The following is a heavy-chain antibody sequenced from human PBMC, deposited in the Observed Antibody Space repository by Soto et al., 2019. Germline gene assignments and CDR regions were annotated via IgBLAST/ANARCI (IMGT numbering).Heavy chain of an antibody. V-gene: IGHV3-15*07. CDR2: IKSVTDGGST. CDR1: GFTFRLAW. J-gene: IGHJ4*02. D-gene: IGHD2-2*02. Sequence: EVHLVESGGGLVKPGGSLRLSCAASGFTFRLAWMNWVRQAPGKGLEWVGRIKSVTDGGSTDYAAPVKGRFTILRDDSKNTLYLQIYSLKTEDTAVYYCTTGYSDAWHDHSWGQGSLVTVSS. CDR3: TTGYSDAWHDHS.